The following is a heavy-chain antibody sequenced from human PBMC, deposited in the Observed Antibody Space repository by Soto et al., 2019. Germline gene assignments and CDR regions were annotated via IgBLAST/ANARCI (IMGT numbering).Heavy chain of an antibody. J-gene: IGHJ4*02. CDR3: TRYLDF. V-gene: IGHV3-7*01. CDR1: GFTFSTSW. Sequence: GGSLRLSCAASGFTFSTSWMDWVRQTPGKGLEWVANINQDGSEKNYVDSVKGRFTISRDNAKNSPFLQMSSLTAEDSGLYYCTRYLDFWGQGTLVTVSS. CDR2: INQDGSEK.